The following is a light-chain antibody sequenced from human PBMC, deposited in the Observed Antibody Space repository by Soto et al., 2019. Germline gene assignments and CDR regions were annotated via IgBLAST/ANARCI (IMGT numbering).Light chain of an antibody. CDR1: QSISSW. V-gene: IGKV1-5*01. CDR2: DAS. CDR3: QQYNSYLT. J-gene: IGKJ4*01. Sequence: DIQMTQSPSTLSSSVGDRVTITCRASQSISSWLAWYQQKPGKAPKLLIYDASSLESGVPSRFSGSGAGTEFTLIISSLQPDDFATYYCQQYNSYLTFGVGTKVEIK.